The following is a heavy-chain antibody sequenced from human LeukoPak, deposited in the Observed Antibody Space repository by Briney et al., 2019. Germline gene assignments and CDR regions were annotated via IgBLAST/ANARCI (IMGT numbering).Heavy chain of an antibody. D-gene: IGHD3-3*01. CDR2: IYYSGST. CDR1: GGSISSYY. J-gene: IGHJ5*02. CDR3: ARCGYYDFWSGYSWFDP. Sequence: SETLSLTCTVSGGSISSYYWSWIRQPPGKGLEWIGYIYYSGSTNYNPSLKSRVTISVDTSKNQFSLKLSSVTAADTAVYYCARCGYYDFWSGYSWFDPWGQGTLVTVSS. V-gene: IGHV4-59*12.